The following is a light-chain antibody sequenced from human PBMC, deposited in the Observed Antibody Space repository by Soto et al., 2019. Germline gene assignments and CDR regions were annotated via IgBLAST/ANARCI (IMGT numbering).Light chain of an antibody. CDR1: QNIRSN. J-gene: IGKJ5*01. Sequence: DIQMTQSPSSLSASVGDRVTITCRASQNIRSNLNWYQQEPGKAPKVLIYAASTLQSGVPSRFSGSGSGTDFTLTISSLQPEDFATYHCQQTYSTSSITFGQGTRLEIK. V-gene: IGKV1-39*01. CDR3: QQTYSTSSIT. CDR2: AAS.